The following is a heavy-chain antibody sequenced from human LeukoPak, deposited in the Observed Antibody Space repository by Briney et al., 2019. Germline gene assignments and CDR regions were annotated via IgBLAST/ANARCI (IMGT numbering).Heavy chain of an antibody. CDR2: ILGSGVTT. CDR3: AKWGDYDVLTGYYVPDY. J-gene: IGHJ4*02. V-gene: IGHV3-23*01. CDR1: GFTFSNYA. D-gene: IGHD3-9*01. Sequence: GGSLRLSCAASGFTFSNYAMSWVRQAPGKGLEWVSAILGSGVTTYYADSVKGRFTVSRDNSKSTLYLQMNTLRAEDTALYYCAKWGDYDVLTGYYVPDYWGQGTLVTVPS.